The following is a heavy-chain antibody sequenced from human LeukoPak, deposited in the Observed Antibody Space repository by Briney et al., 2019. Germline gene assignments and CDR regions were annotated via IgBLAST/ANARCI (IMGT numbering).Heavy chain of an antibody. CDR3: AGGPMTTVTSSYWYFDL. J-gene: IGHJ2*01. D-gene: IGHD4-17*01. V-gene: IGHV4-59*01. CDR2: VYYSGST. CDR1: GGSISGYF. Sequence: SETLSLTCSVSGGSISGYFWSWIRQPPGKGLEWIGYVYYSGSTNYNPSLKSRVTISVDTSKNQFSLKLSSVTAADTAVYYCAGGPMTTVTSSYWYFDLWGRGTLVTVSS.